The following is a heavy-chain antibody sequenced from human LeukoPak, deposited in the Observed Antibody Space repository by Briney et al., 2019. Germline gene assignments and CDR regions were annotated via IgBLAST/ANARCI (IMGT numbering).Heavy chain of an antibody. CDR2: ISGSGGST. D-gene: IGHD4-17*01. Sequence: GGSLRPSCAASGFTFSSYAMSWVRQAPGKGLEWVSAISGSGGSTYYADSVKGRFTISRDNSKNTLYLQMNSLRAEDAAVYYCAKVFTTVTTHNFDYWGQGTLVTVSS. J-gene: IGHJ4*02. V-gene: IGHV3-23*01. CDR3: AKVFTTVTTHNFDY. CDR1: GFTFSSYA.